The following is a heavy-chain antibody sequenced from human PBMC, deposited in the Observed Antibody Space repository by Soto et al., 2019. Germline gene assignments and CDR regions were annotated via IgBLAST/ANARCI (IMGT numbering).Heavy chain of an antibody. Sequence: QVRLVESGGGLVKPGGSVRLSCAASGFSFSDYYMTWIRQAPGKGLEWVSRISNSGEDTNYADSVQGRFTISRDNGEKSLYLQITSLRAEDTAVYYCTIHLRALGIVHDVFDIWGQGTMVTVSS. CDR3: TIHLRALGIVHDVFDI. CDR1: GFSFSDYY. CDR2: ISNSGEDT. J-gene: IGHJ3*02. V-gene: IGHV3-11*06. D-gene: IGHD2-8*01.